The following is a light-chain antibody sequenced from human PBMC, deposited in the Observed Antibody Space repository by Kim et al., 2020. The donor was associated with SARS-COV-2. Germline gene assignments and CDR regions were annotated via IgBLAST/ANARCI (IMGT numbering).Light chain of an antibody. Sequence: VSPRERATLSCRASQSVSSNLAWYQQKPGQAPRLLIYGASSRATGIPDRFSGSGSETDFTLTISRLEPEDFAVYYCQQYGRSPLTFGGGTKVDIK. J-gene: IGKJ4*01. CDR1: QSVSSN. CDR3: QQYGRSPLT. CDR2: GAS. V-gene: IGKV3-20*01.